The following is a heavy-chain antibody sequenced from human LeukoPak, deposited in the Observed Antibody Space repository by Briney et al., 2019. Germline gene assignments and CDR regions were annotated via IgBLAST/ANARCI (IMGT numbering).Heavy chain of an antibody. D-gene: IGHD3-10*01. CDR3: ARSKPYYYGSGSYYGRYLEYYFDY. CDR1: GGSISSSSYY. CDR2: IYYSGST. Sequence: SETLSLTCTVSGGSISSSSYYWGWIRQPPGKGLEWIGSIYYSGSTNYNPSLKSRVTMSVDTSKNQFSLKLSSVTAADTAVYYCARSKPYYYGSGSYYGRYLEYYFDYWGQGTLVTVSS. V-gene: IGHV4-39*07. J-gene: IGHJ4*02.